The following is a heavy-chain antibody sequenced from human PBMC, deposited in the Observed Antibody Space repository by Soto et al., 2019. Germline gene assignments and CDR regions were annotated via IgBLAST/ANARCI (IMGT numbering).Heavy chain of an antibody. CDR3: LRVDWNDAGS. CDR1: GDSVSSPSAP. Sequence: SQTLPLTCAVSGDSVSSPSAPWERIRQSPSRGLEWLGRTRYTSKWSYEYALSVKGRITISPDTSKNHFSLQLDSVTPEDTAVYYCLRVDWNDAGSWGQGTLVTVSS. V-gene: IGHV6-1*01. CDR2: TRYTSKWSY. D-gene: IGHD1-1*01. J-gene: IGHJ5*02.